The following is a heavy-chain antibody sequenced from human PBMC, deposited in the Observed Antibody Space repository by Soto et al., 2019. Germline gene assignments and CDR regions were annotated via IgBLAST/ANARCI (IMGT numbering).Heavy chain of an antibody. CDR3: ARGYYDSSGYDYYYYGMDV. D-gene: IGHD3-22*01. CDR2: IYYSGST. J-gene: IGHJ6*02. Sequence: SETLSLTCTVSGGSINSGGYYWSWIRQHPGKGLEWIGYIYYSGSTYYNPSLKSRVTISVDTSKNQFSLKLSSVTAADTAVYYCARGYYDSSGYDYYYYGMDVWGQGTTVTVSS. V-gene: IGHV4-31*03. CDR1: GGSINSGGYY.